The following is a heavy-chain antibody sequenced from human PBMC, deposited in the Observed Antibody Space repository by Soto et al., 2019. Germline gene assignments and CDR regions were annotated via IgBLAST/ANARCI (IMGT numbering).Heavy chain of an antibody. CDR3: ARGFGYYDGSGYYEAGSFDS. CDR1: GGTFSSYA. D-gene: IGHD3-22*01. J-gene: IGHJ4*02. V-gene: IGHV1-69*01. CDR2: IIPIFGTA. Sequence: QVQLVQSGAEVKKPGSSVKVSCKASGGTFSSYAISWVRQAPGQGLEWMGGIIPIFGTANYAQKFQGRVTITADESTSTAYMQRSSLRSGDTAVYYCARGFGYYDGSGYYEAGSFDSGGQGPLVPVSS.